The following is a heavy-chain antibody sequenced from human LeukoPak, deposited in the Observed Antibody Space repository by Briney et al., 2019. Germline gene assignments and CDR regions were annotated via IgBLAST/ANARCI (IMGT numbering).Heavy chain of an antibody. CDR1: GFTFSNYW. CDR3: ARGGNYPFDY. V-gene: IGHV3-74*01. J-gene: IGHJ4*02. D-gene: IGHD1-7*01. Sequence: GGSLRLSCAASGFTFSNYWMHWVRQAPGEGLVWVSRINSDGSSTSYADSVKGRFAISRDNAKNTLYLLMNSLRAEDTAVYYCARGGNYPFDYWGQGTLVTVSS. CDR2: INSDGSST.